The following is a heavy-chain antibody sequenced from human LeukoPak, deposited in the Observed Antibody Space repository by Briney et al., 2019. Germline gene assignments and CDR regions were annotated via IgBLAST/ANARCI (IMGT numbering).Heavy chain of an antibody. J-gene: IGHJ4*02. CDR2: ISGSGCST. D-gene: IGHD6-19*01. CDR1: GFTFSSYA. V-gene: IGHV3-23*01. CDR3: AKFHFSPWLSPLHFDY. Sequence: GGSLRLSCAASGFTFSSYAMSWVRQAPGKGLEWVSAISGSGCSTYYADSVKGRFTISRDNSKNTLYLQMNSLRAEDTAVYYCAKFHFSPWLSPLHFDYWGQGTLVTVSS.